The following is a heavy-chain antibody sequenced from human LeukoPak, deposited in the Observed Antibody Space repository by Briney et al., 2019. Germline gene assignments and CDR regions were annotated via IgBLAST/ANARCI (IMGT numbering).Heavy chain of an antibody. J-gene: IGHJ4*02. CDR3: ARLPPTVTTSGY. Sequence: ASVKVSCKASGYTFTGYYMHWVRQAPGQGLEWMGWINPNSGGTNYAQKFQGRVTMTRDTSISTAYMELSRLRSDDTAVYCCARLPPTVTTSGYWGQGTLVTVSS. CDR2: INPNSGGT. V-gene: IGHV1-2*02. CDR1: GYTFTGYY. D-gene: IGHD4-17*01.